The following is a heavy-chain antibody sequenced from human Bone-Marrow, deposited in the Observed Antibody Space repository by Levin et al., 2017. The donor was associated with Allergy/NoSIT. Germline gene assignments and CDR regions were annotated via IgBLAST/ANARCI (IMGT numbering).Heavy chain of an antibody. D-gene: IGHD6-13*01. Sequence: GGSLRLSCAASGFTFSSYGMHWVRQAPGKGLEWVAVIWFDGSNKYYADSVKGRFTISRDNPKNTLYLQVNSLRAEEKAVYDCARAAADGTYYYYYYMDVWGQGTTVTVSS. CDR1: GFTFSSYG. V-gene: IGHV3-33*01. CDR3: ARAAADGTYYYYYYMDV. CDR2: IWFDGSNK. J-gene: IGHJ6*03.